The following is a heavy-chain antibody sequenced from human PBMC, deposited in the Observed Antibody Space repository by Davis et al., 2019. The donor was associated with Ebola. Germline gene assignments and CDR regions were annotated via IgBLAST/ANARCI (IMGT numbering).Heavy chain of an antibody. CDR2: INPHNGRT. J-gene: IGHJ4*02. CDR1: GYILSDYY. CDR3: AKDVGYSYGVDY. Sequence: ASVKVSCKASGYILSDYYLHWVRQAPGQGLEWMGWINPHNGRTKYAQKFEGRVTMTRDKSISTAYMDLSSLTSDDTAVYYCAKDVGYSYGVDYWGQGTLVTVSS. V-gene: IGHV1-2*02. D-gene: IGHD5-18*01.